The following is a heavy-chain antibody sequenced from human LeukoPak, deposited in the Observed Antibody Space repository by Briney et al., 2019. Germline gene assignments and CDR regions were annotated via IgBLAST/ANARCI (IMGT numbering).Heavy chain of an antibody. V-gene: IGHV4-59*11. J-gene: IGHJ4*02. CDR3: ARHVSSNGDYALDY. CDR2: IYYSGST. CDR1: GGPINSHY. Sequence: SETLSLTCSVSGGPINSHYWSWIRQPPGEGLEWIGYIYYSGSTNYNPSLRSRVTISLDTSKNQFSLRLTFVTAADTAVYYCARHVSSNGDYALDYWGQGSLVTVSS. D-gene: IGHD4-17*01.